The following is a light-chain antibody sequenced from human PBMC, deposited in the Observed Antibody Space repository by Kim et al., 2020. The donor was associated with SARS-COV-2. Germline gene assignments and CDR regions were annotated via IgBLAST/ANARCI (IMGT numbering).Light chain of an antibody. CDR3: QQYKFYWT. J-gene: IGKJ1*01. CDR1: ESLSTL. Sequence: DIQMTQSPSTLSASVGDRVTITCRASESLSTLLAWYQQKPGKAPKVLIYDASNLESGVPSRFSGSGSGTEFTLTISSLQPDDFATYYCQQYKFYWTFGQGTKVDIK. V-gene: IGKV1-5*03. CDR2: DAS.